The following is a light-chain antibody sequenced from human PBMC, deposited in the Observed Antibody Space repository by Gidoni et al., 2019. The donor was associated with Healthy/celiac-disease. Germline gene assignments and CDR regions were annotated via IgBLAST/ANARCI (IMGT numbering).Light chain of an antibody. V-gene: IGKV3-11*01. Sequence: EIELTHSPATLSLSPGERATLSSRASQSVSSYLAWYQQKPGQAPSLLIYDASNRATGIPARFSGSGSGTDFTLTISSLEPEDFAVYSCQQRSNWPPTFGQGTKLEIK. J-gene: IGKJ2*01. CDR2: DAS. CDR1: QSVSSY. CDR3: QQRSNWPPT.